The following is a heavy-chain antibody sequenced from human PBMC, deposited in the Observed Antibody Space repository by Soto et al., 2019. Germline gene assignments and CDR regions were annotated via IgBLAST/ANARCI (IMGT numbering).Heavy chain of an antibody. V-gene: IGHV4-39*01. Sequence: SETLSLTCTVSGGSVSNRNYYWGWNRQSPGKGLEWIGSVYYRGRSYSKSSVKSRVTISVDTSKNQFSLNLNSVTASDTAVYYCVSQRTSVLTQAYFDYWGPGALVTVSS. CDR1: GGSVSNRNYY. CDR2: VYYRGRS. D-gene: IGHD2-8*01. CDR3: VSQRTSVLTQAYFDY. J-gene: IGHJ4*02.